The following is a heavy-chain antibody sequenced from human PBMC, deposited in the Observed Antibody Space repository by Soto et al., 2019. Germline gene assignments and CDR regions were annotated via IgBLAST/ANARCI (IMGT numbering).Heavy chain of an antibody. V-gene: IGHV1-69*01. CDR1: EGSFSNDP. J-gene: IGHJ4*02. D-gene: IGHD1-26*01. Sequence: QVQLVQSGAEVKKPGSSVKVSCRASEGSFSNDPISWVRQAPGQGLEWMGGIIPVIGKPDYAQKYQGRVTIAADESTSTAYMELTNLVSQDTAMYYCATGEWELPHFWGQGSLLTVSS. CDR3: ATGEWELPHF. CDR2: IIPVIGKP.